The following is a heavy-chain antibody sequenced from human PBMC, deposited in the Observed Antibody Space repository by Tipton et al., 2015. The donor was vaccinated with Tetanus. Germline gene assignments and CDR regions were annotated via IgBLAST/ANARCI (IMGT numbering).Heavy chain of an antibody. V-gene: IGHV4-30-4*01. D-gene: IGHD3-16*01. J-gene: IGHJ6*02. CDR1: GDSLSNGDYY. CDR3: VRDHGITWGGMGYYYGMDV. Sequence: TLSLTCTVSGDSLSNGDYYWSWIRQPPGKGLESIGYIYYSGSTYYNPSLKSRVTISVDTSKNQFSLRLSSVTAADTAVYYCVRDHGITWGGMGYYYGMDVWGQGTTVTVSS. CDR2: IYYSGST.